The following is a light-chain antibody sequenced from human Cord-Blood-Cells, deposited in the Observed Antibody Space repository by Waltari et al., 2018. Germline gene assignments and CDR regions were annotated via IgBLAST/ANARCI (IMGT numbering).Light chain of an antibody. CDR2: DAS. CDR1: QRVSSY. Sequence: EIVLTQSPATLPLSPGERATLSCRASQRVSSYLAWYQQNSGQAPRLLIYDASNRATGIPSRFSGSGSGTDVTLTISSRETEDFAVYYCQQRSNWPPTFGQGTKLEIK. V-gene: IGKV3-11*01. CDR3: QQRSNWPPT. J-gene: IGKJ2*01.